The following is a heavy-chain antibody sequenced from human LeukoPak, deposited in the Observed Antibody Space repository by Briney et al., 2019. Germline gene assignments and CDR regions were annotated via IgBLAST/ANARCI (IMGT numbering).Heavy chain of an antibody. CDR1: GGTFSSYA. J-gene: IGHJ6*02. CDR3: ARDLVLHRAYYYYGMDV. Sequence: ASVKVSCKASGGTFSSYAISWVRQAPGQGLEWMGGIIPIFGTANYAQKFQGRVTITADESTSTAYMELSSLRSEDTAVYYCARDLVLHRAYYYYGMDVWGQGTTVTVSS. V-gene: IGHV1-69*13. CDR2: IIPIFGTA. D-gene: IGHD3-10*01.